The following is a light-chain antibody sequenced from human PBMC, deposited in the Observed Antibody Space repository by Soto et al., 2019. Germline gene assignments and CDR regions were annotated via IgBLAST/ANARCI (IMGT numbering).Light chain of an antibody. J-gene: IGLJ1*01. Sequence: QSVLTQPPSVSGAPGQRVTISCTGSSSNIGAGYDVHWYQQLPGTAPKLLLYGNSNRPSGVPDRFSGSKSCTSASLAITGLQADDEADYYCQSYDSSLSGYVFGTGTKLTVL. CDR3: QSYDSSLSGYV. V-gene: IGLV1-40*01. CDR1: SSNIGAGYD. CDR2: GNS.